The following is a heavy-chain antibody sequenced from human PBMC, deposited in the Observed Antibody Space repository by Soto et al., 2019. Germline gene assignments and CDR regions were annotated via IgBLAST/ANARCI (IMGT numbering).Heavy chain of an antibody. J-gene: IGHJ6*02. CDR3: ARNMDV. CDR1: GYTFTSYA. CDR2: INAANGNT. Sequence: QVQLEQSGAEVKKPGATVKVSCKASGYTFTSYAMHWVRQAPGQRLEWMGWINAANGNTKYSQKFQGRVSIIRDTSASTAYMELSSLRSEDTAVYYCARNMDVWGLGTTVTVSS. V-gene: IGHV1-3*01.